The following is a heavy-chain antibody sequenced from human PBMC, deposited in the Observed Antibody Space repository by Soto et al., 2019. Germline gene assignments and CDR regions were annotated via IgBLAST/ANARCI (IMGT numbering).Heavy chain of an antibody. D-gene: IGHD3-10*01. V-gene: IGHV4-31*03. CDR1: GGSISSGGYY. CDR3: ARDRFASRQGDAFDI. Sequence: SETLSLTCTVSGGSISSGGYYWSWIRQHPGKGLEWIGYIYYSGSTYYNPSLKSRVTISVDTSKNQFSLKLSSVTAADTAVYYCARDRFASRQGDAFDIWGQGTMVTVSS. CDR2: IYYSGST. J-gene: IGHJ3*02.